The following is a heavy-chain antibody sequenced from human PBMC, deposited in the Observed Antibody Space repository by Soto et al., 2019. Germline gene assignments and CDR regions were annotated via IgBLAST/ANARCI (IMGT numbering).Heavy chain of an antibody. CDR3: GRDLTSNANCIDP. J-gene: IGHJ5*02. V-gene: IGHV4-30-4*01. Sequence: SETLSLTCSVSGDYIHVGGYYWTWIRQRPGKGLEWMGYIYYTGKTYYNPSLESRLTMSVDRSKNQFSLRLTSVTAADTAVYFCGRDLTSNANCIDPWGQGTRVTVAS. CDR1: GDYIHVGGYY. D-gene: IGHD2-2*01. CDR2: IYYTGKT.